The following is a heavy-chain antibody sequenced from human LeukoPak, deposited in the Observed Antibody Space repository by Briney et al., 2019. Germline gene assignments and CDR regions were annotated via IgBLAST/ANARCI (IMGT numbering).Heavy chain of an antibody. CDR2: INHSGST. D-gene: IGHD5-24*01. V-gene: IGHV4-34*01. CDR3: AKPRSRRDGYRYNWFDP. Sequence: SETLSLTCAVYGGSFSGYYWSWIRQPPGKGLEWIGEINHSGSTNYNPSLKSRVTISVDTSKNQFSLKLSSVTAADTAVYYCAKPRSRRDGYRYNWFDPWGQGTLVTVSS. J-gene: IGHJ5*02. CDR1: GGSFSGYY.